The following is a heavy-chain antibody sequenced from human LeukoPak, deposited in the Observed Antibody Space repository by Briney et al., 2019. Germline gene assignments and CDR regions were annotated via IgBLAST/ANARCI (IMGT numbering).Heavy chain of an antibody. V-gene: IGHV7-4-1*02. CDR3: AGGGIGDPLRGDY. J-gene: IGHJ4*02. CDR1: GYTSTSYA. D-gene: IGHD3-16*01. CDR2: INTNTGNP. Sequence: ASVKVSCKASGYTSTSYAMNWVRQAPGQGLEWMGWINTNTGNPAYAQGFTGRFVFSLDTSVSTAYLQISSLKAEDTAVYYCAGGGIGDPLRGDYWGQGTLVTVSS.